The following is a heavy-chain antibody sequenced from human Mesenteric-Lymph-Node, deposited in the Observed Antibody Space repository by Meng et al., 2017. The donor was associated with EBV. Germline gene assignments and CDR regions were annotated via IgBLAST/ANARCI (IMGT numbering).Heavy chain of an antibody. J-gene: IGHJ5*02. Sequence: QGQLPESGPGMVKASETLPLTCSVSGDSMGGHHWSWIRQPPGRGLEWIGYVSYRGIVDYNPSLRSRVTISVDTSKNQFSLKLTSVTAADTAVYYCARNVYDWNDGQFDLWGQGTLVTVSS. CDR3: ARNVYDWNDGQFDL. V-gene: IGHV4-59*11. CDR1: GDSMGGHH. CDR2: VSYRGIV. D-gene: IGHD1-1*01.